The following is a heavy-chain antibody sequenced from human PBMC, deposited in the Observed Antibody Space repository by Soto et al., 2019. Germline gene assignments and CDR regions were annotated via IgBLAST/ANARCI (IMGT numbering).Heavy chain of an antibody. CDR2: ISSTGSYT. V-gene: IGHV3-11*05. CDR3: AVDSSGTRADFQH. CDR1: GFTFSDYY. D-gene: IGHD3-22*01. J-gene: IGHJ1*01. Sequence: QVPLVESGGGLVKPGGSLRLSCAASGFTFSDYYLSWIRQAPGKGLEWVSYISSTGSYTNYADSVKGRFTISRHNAKNSQYLQMNSLRAEDSAVYDCAVDSSGTRADFQHWGQGPLVTVSS.